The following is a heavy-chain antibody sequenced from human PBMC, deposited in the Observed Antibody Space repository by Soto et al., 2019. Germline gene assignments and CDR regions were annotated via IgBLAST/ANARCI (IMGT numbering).Heavy chain of an antibody. Sequence: PSETLSLTCAVYGGSFSGYYWSWIRQPAGKGLEWIGEINHRGSTNYNPSLKSRVTILVDTSKNQFSLKLSSMTAADAGIYYCARLAAAAAGTDEGYFYYGMDVWGQGTTVTVSS. CDR2: INHRGST. D-gene: IGHD6-13*01. CDR3: ARLAAAAAGTDEGYFYYGMDV. CDR1: GGSFSGYY. V-gene: IGHV4-34*01. J-gene: IGHJ6*02.